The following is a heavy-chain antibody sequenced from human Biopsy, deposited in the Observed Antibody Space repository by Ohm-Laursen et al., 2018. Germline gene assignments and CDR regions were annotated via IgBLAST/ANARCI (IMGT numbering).Heavy chain of an antibody. J-gene: IGHJ5*02. CDR3: ARGDYFDSNGYFWFDP. V-gene: IGHV4-31*01. CDR2: IFNSANT. Sequence: TLSLTCPVSGGSISSSGSYWSWIRQRPGKGLEWIGYIFNSANTYYNPSLKNLITISGDTSKNQFSLKLNSVTAADTAVYYCARGDYFDSNGYFWFDPWGQGTLVTVSS. CDR1: GGSISSSGSY. D-gene: IGHD3-22*01.